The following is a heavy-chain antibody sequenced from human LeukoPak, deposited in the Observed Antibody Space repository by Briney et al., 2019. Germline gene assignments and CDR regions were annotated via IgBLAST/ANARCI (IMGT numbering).Heavy chain of an antibody. Sequence: PGESLQISCKGSGYSFTYWIGWVRQMPGKGLEWMGIIYSGDSHTKYSPSFQGRVTISADKPISTAYLQWSSLEASDTAMYYCASARHGDYVWDYWGQGTLVTVSS. CDR2: IYSGDSHT. J-gene: IGHJ4*02. CDR3: ASARHGDYVWDY. CDR1: GYSFTYW. V-gene: IGHV5-51*01. D-gene: IGHD4-17*01.